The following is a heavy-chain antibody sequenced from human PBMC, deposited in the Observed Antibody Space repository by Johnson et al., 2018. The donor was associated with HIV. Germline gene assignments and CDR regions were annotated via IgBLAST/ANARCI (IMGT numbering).Heavy chain of an antibody. CDR1: GFTFSSYS. D-gene: IGHD6-13*01. CDR2: ISYDGSNK. Sequence: QVQLVESGGGLVQPGGSLRLSCAVSGFTFSSYSMHWVRQAPGKGLEWVAVISYDGSNKYYADSVKGRLTISRDNSKNTLYLQMSSLRAEDTAMYYCGRDMSSRWGMGDACDIWGQGTMVTVSS. V-gene: IGHV3-30-3*01. J-gene: IGHJ3*02. CDR3: GRDMSSRWGMGDACDI.